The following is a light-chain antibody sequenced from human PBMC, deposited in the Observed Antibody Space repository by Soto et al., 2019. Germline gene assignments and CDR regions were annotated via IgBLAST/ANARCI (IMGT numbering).Light chain of an antibody. CDR2: EVS. Sequence: QSALTQPASVSGSPGQSITISCTGTSSDVGGYNYVSWFQQHPGKAPKLKIYEVSNRPSGVSNRFSGSKSGYTASLTISELQAEDEADYYCTSFTSSNPWVFGGGTKLTVL. J-gene: IGLJ3*02. V-gene: IGLV2-14*03. CDR3: TSFTSSNPWV. CDR1: SSDVGGYNY.